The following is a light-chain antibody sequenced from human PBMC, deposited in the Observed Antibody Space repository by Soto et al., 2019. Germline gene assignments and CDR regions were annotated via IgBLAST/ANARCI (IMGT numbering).Light chain of an antibody. Sequence: EIVLTQSPGTLALSPGERATLSFRASQSVSSSYLAWYQQKPGQAPRLLIYGASSRATGIPDRFSGSGSGTEFTLTISSLQSEDFAVYYCQQGITFGQGTRLEI. V-gene: IGKV3-20*01. CDR2: GAS. J-gene: IGKJ5*01. CDR1: QSVSSSY. CDR3: QQGIT.